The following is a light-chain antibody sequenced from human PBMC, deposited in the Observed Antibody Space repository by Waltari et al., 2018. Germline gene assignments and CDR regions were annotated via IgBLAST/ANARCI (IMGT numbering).Light chain of an antibody. V-gene: IGLV1-40*01. CDR2: RST. Sequence: QSELTQPPSVSGAPGQRVPTSCPGRSSHIGAHYDLQSYQQLQGTAPKLLTCRSTHRPSGVPDRFSGSKSGTSASLAITGLQADDEADYYCQSYDSGLSAYVFGTGTKVTVL. CDR3: QSYDSGLSAYV. J-gene: IGLJ1*01. CDR1: SSHIGAHYD.